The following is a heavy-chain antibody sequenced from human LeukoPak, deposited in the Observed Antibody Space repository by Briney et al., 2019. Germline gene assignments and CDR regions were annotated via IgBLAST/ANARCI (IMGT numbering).Heavy chain of an antibody. CDR3: CRVGYCSGGRWYGDDY. D-gene: IGHD2-15*01. CDR1: GFTFSSYW. Sequence: GVSLRLSCAAAGFTFSSYWMHWVRQAPGKGLVWVSRINTDGSSTSYADSVKGRFTISRDNAKNTLYLQMNSLRAEDTAVYYCCRVGYCSGGRWYGDDYWGQGTLVTVSS. J-gene: IGHJ4*02. V-gene: IGHV3-74*01. CDR2: INTDGSST.